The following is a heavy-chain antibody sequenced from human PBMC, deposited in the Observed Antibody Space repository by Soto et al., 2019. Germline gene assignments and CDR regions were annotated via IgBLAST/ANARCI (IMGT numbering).Heavy chain of an antibody. V-gene: IGHV4-39*01. CDR2: IYYSGST. Sequence: TLSLTCTVSGGSISSSSYYWGWIRQPPGKGLEWIGSIYYSGSTYYNPSLKCRVTISVDTSKNQFSLKLRSVTAADTAVYYCARHGGFLEWLLPSYYYYYGMDVWGQGTTVTVSS. J-gene: IGHJ6*02. CDR3: ARHGGFLEWLLPSYYYYYGMDV. CDR1: GGSISSSSYY. D-gene: IGHD3-3*01.